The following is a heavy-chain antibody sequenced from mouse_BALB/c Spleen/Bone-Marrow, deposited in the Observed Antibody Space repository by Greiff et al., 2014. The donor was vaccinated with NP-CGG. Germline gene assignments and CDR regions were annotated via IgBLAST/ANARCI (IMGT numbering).Heavy chain of an antibody. CDR1: GYSFTSST. D-gene: IGHD4-1*01. J-gene: IGHJ4*01. CDR3: ARKLRTGYAMDY. CDR2: INPSSGYT. V-gene: IGHV1S26*01. Sequence: SVKMSCKASGYSFTSSTMHWVKQRPGQGLEWIGYINPSSGYTTYNQKFTDEATLTAAKSSTTAYMQLNSLTAEDYAVHYCARKLRTGYAMDYWGQGNSVTVSP.